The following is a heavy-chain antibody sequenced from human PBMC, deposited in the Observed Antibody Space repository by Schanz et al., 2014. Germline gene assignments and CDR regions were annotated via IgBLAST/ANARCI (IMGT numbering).Heavy chain of an antibody. D-gene: IGHD3-10*01. J-gene: IGHJ4*02. CDR1: GYTFTSYG. Sequence: QVHLVQSGAEVKKPGASVKVSCKASGYTFTSYGISWVRQAPGQGLEWIGWISAQTGDTRYAQKMQGRVTMTRDVSSTTAFLELRSLRYDDTAVYYCARDFPYVSGSYYKGFGYWGQGTLVTVSS. CDR2: ISAQTGDT. V-gene: IGHV1-18*01. CDR3: ARDFPYVSGSYYKGFGY.